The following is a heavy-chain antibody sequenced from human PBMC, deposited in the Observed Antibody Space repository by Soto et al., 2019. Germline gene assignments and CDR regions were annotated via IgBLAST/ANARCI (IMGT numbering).Heavy chain of an antibody. J-gene: IGHJ5*02. CDR3: AKEVYQLLFRPPTWFDP. CDR1: GFTFNNYA. D-gene: IGHD2-2*01. Sequence: EVQLLESGGDWVQPGGSLRLSCEASGFTFNNYAMSWVRQAPGKGLEWVSAISPSSDHTYYADSVKGRFTVSRDNSKNKLYLQMNSLRVEDTALYYCAKEVYQLLFRPPTWFDPWGQGTLVIVSS. V-gene: IGHV3-23*01. CDR2: ISPSSDHT.